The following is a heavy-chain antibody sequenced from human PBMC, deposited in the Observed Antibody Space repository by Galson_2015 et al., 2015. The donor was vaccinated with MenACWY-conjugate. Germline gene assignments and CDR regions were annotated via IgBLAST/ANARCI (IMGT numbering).Heavy chain of an antibody. CDR3: ARDLQINYYDSSGYHDAFDI. V-gene: IGHV1-3*01. D-gene: IGHD3-22*01. Sequence: SVKVSCKASGYTFPSYAMHWVRQAPGQRLEWMGWINAGNGNTKYSQKFQGRVTITRDTSASTAYMELSSLRSEDTAVYYCARDLQINYYDSSGYHDAFDIWGQGTMVTVSS. CDR2: INAGNGNT. CDR1: GYTFPSYA. J-gene: IGHJ3*02.